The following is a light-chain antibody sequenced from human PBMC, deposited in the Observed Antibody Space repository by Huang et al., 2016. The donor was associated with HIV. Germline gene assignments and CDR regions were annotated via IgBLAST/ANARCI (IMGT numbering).Light chain of an antibody. V-gene: IGKV4-1*01. CDR3: QQYFNPPVT. CDR2: WAS. CDR1: QSVLSGNNKYY. J-gene: IGKJ3*01. Sequence: DIVMTQSPDSLAVFLGEWATISCKFSQSVLSGNNKYYLAWFQQKSGQPPKLRIYWASTRDSGVPDRFSGSESRTDFTRPINRLQPEDVAVYYCQQYFNPPVTFGPGTKVHVK.